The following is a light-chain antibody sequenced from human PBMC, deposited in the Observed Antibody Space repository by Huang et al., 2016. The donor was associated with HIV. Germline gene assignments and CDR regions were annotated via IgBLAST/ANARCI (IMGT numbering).Light chain of an antibody. J-gene: IGKJ1*01. CDR1: QSLQYSNAYNY. CDR2: LAS. V-gene: IGKV2-28*01. CDR3: MQALETPRA. Sequence: DIVMTQSPLSLAVNPGEPASISCRSSQSLQYSNAYNYLDWYLQKPGQSTQLRIYLASNRATGVPERVSGSGSGTNFTLKISRVQAEDAGIYYCMQALETPRAFGQGTRVEIK.